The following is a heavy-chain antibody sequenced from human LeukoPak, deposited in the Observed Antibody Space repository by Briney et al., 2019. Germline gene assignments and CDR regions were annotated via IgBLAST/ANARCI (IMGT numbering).Heavy chain of an antibody. D-gene: IGHD3-22*01. V-gene: IGHV4-39*01. CDR2: MFYSGNT. CDR3: ARHPHYYFDNSAR. Sequence: SETLSLTCTVSGDSVRTSNSYWGWIRQPPGKGLEWIGSMFYSGNTYYNPSLKSRITISVDTSKNQLSLRLSSVTAADTAVYYCARHPHYYFDNSARWGQGTLVTVSS. CDR1: GDSVRTSNSY. J-gene: IGHJ4*02.